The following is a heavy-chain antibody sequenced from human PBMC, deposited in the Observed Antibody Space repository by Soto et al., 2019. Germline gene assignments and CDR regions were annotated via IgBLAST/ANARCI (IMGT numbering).Heavy chain of an antibody. J-gene: IGHJ6*02. CDR2: IFHFDFDT. Sequence: GESLKISSKAAGYTSSNYWIVGVRQMPEKVLELLGIIFHFDFDTRYNPSFQGLVTISADKSNSNAHLPWNSLKASDTTIYYCLKHLASGFHTTHYFGLDVWGHGTTVTVSS. CDR3: LKHLASGFHTTHYFGLDV. V-gene: IGHV5-51*01. CDR1: GYTSSNYW. D-gene: IGHD3-3*01.